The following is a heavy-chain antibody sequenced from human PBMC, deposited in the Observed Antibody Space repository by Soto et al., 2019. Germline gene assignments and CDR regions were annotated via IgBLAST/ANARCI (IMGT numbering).Heavy chain of an antibody. CDR3: ARGRYYGSGSRSRYNWFDP. J-gene: IGHJ5*02. CDR1: GGSFSGYY. D-gene: IGHD3-10*01. Sequence: SETLSLTCAVYGGSFSGYYWSWIRQPPGKGLEWIGEINHSGSTNYNPSLKSRVTISVDTSKNQFSLKLSSVTAADTAVYYCARGRYYGSGSRSRYNWFDPWGQGTLVTVSS. V-gene: IGHV4-34*01. CDR2: INHSGST.